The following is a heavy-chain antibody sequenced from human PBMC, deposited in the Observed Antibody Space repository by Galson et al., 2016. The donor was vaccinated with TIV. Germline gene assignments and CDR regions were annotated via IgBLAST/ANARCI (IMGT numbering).Heavy chain of an antibody. D-gene: IGHD2-2*01. CDR3: AHRRSVASAVLDAFDI. CDR1: GFPLSTSGVA. V-gene: IGHV2-5*02. Sequence: PALVKPTQTLTLTCAFSGFPLSTSGVAVGWIRQPPGKALEWLALIYWDDDKRYRPSLKSRLTITKDTPKNQVLLTVTNLDPEDTATYYCAHRRSVASAVLDAFDIWGPGTVVTVSS. CDR2: IYWDDDK. J-gene: IGHJ3*02.